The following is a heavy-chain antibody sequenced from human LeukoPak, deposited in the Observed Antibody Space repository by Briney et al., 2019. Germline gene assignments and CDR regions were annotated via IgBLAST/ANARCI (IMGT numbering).Heavy chain of an antibody. CDR3: ARAVTAAGPFDY. D-gene: IGHD6-13*01. CDR2: INPNSGGT. J-gene: IGHJ4*02. CDR1: GGTFSSYA. V-gene: IGHV1-2*02. Sequence: ASVKVSCKASGGTFSSYAISWVRQAPGQGLEWMGWINPNSGGTNYAQKFQGRVTMTRDTSISTAYMELSRLRSDDTAVYYCARAVTAAGPFDYWGQGTLVTVSS.